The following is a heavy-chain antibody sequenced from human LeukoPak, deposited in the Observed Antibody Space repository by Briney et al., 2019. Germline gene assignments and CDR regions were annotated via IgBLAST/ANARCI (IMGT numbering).Heavy chain of an antibody. J-gene: IGHJ6*02. CDR3: ARAMKKQNVLRFLESVPPVYGMDV. CDR1: GYTFTSYY. V-gene: IGHV1-46*01. D-gene: IGHD3-3*01. Sequence: ASVKVSCKASGYTFTSYYMHWVRQAPGQGLEWMGIINPSGGSTSYAQKFQGRVTMTRDTSTSTAYMELSSLRSEDTAVYYCARAMKKQNVLRFLESVPPVYGMDVWGQGTTVTVSS. CDR2: INPSGGST.